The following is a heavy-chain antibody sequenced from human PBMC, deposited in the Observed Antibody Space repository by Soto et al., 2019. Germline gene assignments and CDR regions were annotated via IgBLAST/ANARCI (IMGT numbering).Heavy chain of an antibody. Sequence: PSETLSLTCTVSGGSISSGGYYWSWIRQHPGKGLEWIGYIYYSGSTYYNPSLKSRVTISVDTSKNQFSLKLSSVTAADTAVYYCARGYCSSTSCYDYYFDYWGQGTLVTVSS. V-gene: IGHV4-31*03. J-gene: IGHJ4*02. CDR1: GGSISSGGYY. CDR2: IYYSGST. D-gene: IGHD2-2*01. CDR3: ARGYCSSTSCYDYYFDY.